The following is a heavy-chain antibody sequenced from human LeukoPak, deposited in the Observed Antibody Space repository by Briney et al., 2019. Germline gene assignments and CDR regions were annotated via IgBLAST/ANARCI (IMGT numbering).Heavy chain of an antibody. D-gene: IGHD3-16*02. J-gene: IGHJ3*02. Sequence: SETLSLTCTVSGGSISSYYWSWIRQPPGKGLEWIGYIYYSGSTNYNPSLKSRVTISVDTSKNQFSLKLSSVTAADTAVYYCARVGSFYDAFDIWGQGTMVTVSS. CDR3: ARVGSFYDAFDI. CDR2: IYYSGST. V-gene: IGHV4-59*01. CDR1: GGSISSYY.